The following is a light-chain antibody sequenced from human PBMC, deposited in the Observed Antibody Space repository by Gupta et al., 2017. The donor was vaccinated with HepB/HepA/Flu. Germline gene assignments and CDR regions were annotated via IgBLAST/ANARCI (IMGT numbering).Light chain of an antibody. Sequence: DIVMTQTPFYLSVTPGQPASISCKSSQSHLHSSGETYLYWFLQKPGQPPQLLIHEVSKRFSGVPERFSGSGSGTDFTLKINRVETEDVGVYYCMQSVQPPLTFGGGTKVEIK. V-gene: IGKV2D-29*01. CDR1: QSHLHSSGETY. CDR3: MQSVQPPLT. CDR2: EVS. J-gene: IGKJ4*01.